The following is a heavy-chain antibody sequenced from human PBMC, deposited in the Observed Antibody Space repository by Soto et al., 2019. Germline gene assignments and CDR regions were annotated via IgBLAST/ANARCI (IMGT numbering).Heavy chain of an antibody. CDR3: ARDGRNGGYFDY. J-gene: IGHJ4*02. CDR2: ISAYNGNT. V-gene: IGHV1-18*01. CDR1: GYTFTNHD. D-gene: IGHD2-8*01. Sequence: GASVKVSCKASGYTFTNHDITWVRQAPGQGLEWMGWISAYNGNTNYAQKLQGRVTMTTDTSTSTAYMELRSLRSDDTAVYYCARDGRNGGYFDYWGQGTLVTVSS.